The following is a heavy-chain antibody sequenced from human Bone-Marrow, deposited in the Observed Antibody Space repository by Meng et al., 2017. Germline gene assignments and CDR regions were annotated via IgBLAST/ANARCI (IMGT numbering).Heavy chain of an antibody. CDR1: GFTFSSYE. J-gene: IGHJ6*02. V-gene: IGHV3-48*03. CDR3: ARRGLEYYYDSSGYPEAYYYYGMDV. Sequence: GESLKISCAASGFTFSSYEMNWVRQAPGKGLEWVSYISSSGSTIYYADSVKGRFTISRDNAKNSLYLQMNSLRAEDTAVYYCARRGLEYYYDSSGYPEAYYYYGMDVWGQGTTVTVSS. D-gene: IGHD3-22*01. CDR2: ISSSGSTI.